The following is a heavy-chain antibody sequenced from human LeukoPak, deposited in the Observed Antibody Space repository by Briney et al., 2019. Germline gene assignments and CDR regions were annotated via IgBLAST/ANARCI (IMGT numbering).Heavy chain of an antibody. J-gene: IGHJ4*02. D-gene: IGHD2-2*02. CDR3: ARAELVPAAISPLPSPDY. V-gene: IGHV3-33*01. CDR1: GFTFSSYG. Sequence: PGGSLRLSCAASGFTFSSYGMHWVRQAPGKGLEWVAVIWYDGSNKYYADSVKGRFTISRDNSKNTLYLQMNSLRAEDTAVYYCARAELVPAAISPLPSPDYWGQGTLVTVSS. CDR2: IWYDGSNK.